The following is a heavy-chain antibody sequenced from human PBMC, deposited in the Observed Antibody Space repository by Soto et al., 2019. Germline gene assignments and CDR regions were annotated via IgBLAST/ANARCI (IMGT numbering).Heavy chain of an antibody. J-gene: IGHJ4*02. CDR2: ISYDGSNK. D-gene: IGHD6-19*01. CDR3: AKDMAVAGSLEY. Sequence: GALRLSCAASGFTFSSYGMHCVRQAPGKGLEWVAVISYDGSNKYYADSVKGRFTISRDNSKKTLYLQMKSLRAEDTAVYYCAKDMAVAGSLEYWGQGTMLTVSS. V-gene: IGHV3-30*18. CDR1: GFTFSSYG.